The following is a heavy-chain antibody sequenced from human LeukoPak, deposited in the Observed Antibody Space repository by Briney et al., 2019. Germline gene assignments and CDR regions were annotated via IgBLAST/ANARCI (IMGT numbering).Heavy chain of an antibody. CDR1: GFTFSNYN. CDR2: FSSSSTYI. CDR3: VWVLLTNLPYFYYYMDV. V-gene: IGHV3-21*01. Sequence: GGSLRLSCAASGFTFSNYNMNWVRQAPGKGLEWVSSFSSSSTYIYYADSVKGRFTISRDNAKNSLYLQMDSLRAEDTAVYYCVWVLLTNLPYFYYYMDVWGKGTTVTVSS. D-gene: IGHD1-1*01. J-gene: IGHJ6*03.